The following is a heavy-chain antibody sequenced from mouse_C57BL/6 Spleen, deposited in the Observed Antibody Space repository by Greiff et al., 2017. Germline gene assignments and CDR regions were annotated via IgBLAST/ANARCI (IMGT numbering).Heavy chain of an antibody. CDR1: GYTFTDHT. D-gene: IGHD2-4*01. Sequence: VQLQQSDAELVKPGASVKISCKVSGYTFTDHTIHWMKQRPEQGLEWIGYIYPRDGSTKYNEKFKGKATLTADKSSSTAYMQLNSLTSEDSAVYLCGRARDYDEYYAMDYWGQGTSVTVSS. J-gene: IGHJ4*01. V-gene: IGHV1-78*01. CDR2: IYPRDGST. CDR3: GRARDYDEYYAMDY.